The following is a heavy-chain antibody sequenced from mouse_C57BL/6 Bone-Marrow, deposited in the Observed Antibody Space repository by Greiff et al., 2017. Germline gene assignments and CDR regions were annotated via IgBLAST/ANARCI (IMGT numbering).Heavy chain of an antibody. CDR3: ATRPLLLRFAY. V-gene: IGHV5-6*01. Sequence: EVQLVESGGDLVKPGGSLKLSCAASGFTFSSYGMSWVRQTPDKRLEWVATISSGGSYTYYPDSVKGRFTISRDNAKNTLYLQMSSLKSEDTAMYYCATRPLLLRFAYWGQGTLVTVSA. J-gene: IGHJ3*01. CDR2: ISSGGSYT. D-gene: IGHD1-1*01. CDR1: GFTFSSYG.